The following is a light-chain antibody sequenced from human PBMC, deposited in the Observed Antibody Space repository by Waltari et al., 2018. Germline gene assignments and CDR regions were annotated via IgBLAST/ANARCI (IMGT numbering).Light chain of an antibody. CDR1: QSLLHSNGYNY. CDR3: IQALQTPLT. Sequence: DNVMTQSPLSLPVTPGEPASISVRSSQSLLHSNGYNYLDWYLQKPGQSPQLLIYLGSNRASGVPDRFSGSGSGTDFTLKISRVEAEDVGVYYCIQALQTPLTFGPGTKVDI. CDR2: LGS. V-gene: IGKV2-28*01. J-gene: IGKJ3*01.